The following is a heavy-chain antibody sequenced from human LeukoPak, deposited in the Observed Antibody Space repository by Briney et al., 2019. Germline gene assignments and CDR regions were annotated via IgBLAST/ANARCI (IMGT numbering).Heavy chain of an antibody. CDR3: ARDSGKSDY. V-gene: IGHV3-48*03. CDR2: ISSSGTTI. CDR1: GFTFTSYE. D-gene: IGHD3-10*01. J-gene: IGHJ4*02. Sequence: GGSLRLSCAASGFTFTSYEMNWVRQAPGKGLEWVSYISSSGTTIYYADSVKGRFTISRDNAKNSLYLHMNSLRAEDTAVYYCARDSGKSDYWGQGTLVTVSS.